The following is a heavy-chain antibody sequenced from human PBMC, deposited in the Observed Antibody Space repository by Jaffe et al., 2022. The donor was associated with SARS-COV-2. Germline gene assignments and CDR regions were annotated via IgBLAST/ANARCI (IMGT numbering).Heavy chain of an antibody. D-gene: IGHD6-19*01. CDR1: GFTFSGYY. Sequence: QVQLVESGGGLVKPGGSLRLSCVGSGFTFSGYYMTWIRQAPGMGLEWVSFISATGSAIYYAHSVEGRFTVSRDNAKNSLYLQMDGLRVEDTAMYYCARGGGAVAGTAGGYKMDVWGEGTTVIVSS. CDR3: ARGGGAVAGTAGGYKMDV. J-gene: IGHJ6*04. CDR2: ISATGSAI. V-gene: IGHV3-11*01.